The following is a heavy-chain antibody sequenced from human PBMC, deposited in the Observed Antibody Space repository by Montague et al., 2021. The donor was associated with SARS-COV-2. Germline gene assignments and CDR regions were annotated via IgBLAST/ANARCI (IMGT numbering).Heavy chain of an antibody. J-gene: IGHJ6*02. V-gene: IGHV3-23*01. D-gene: IGHD3-22*01. CDR3: AKSVVVINTSYYYCMDD. Sequence: SLRLSCAASGFTFSSYALTWVRQAPGQGLQWVPAISNSGGKTYYADSVKGRFTISRDNSKNTLYLQMNSLRGEDTAIYYCAKSVVVINTSYYYCMDDWGQGTPVTVSS. CDR1: GFTFSSYA. CDR2: ISNSGGKT.